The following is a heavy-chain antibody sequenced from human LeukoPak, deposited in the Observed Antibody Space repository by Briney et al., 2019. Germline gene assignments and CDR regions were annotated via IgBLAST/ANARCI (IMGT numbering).Heavy chain of an antibody. CDR1: GYAFTSYH. CDR2: IIPSSGST. CDR3: ARSDYNDYRGLGF. D-gene: IGHD4-11*01. J-gene: IGHJ4*02. Sequence: ASVNVSCKSSGYAFTSYHIHWMRQAPGQGLGWMGIIIPSSGSTTYAQKFQGRVTMTRDTSTSTVYMELSSLTSDDTAVYFCARSDYNDYRGLGFWGQGTLVTVSS. V-gene: IGHV1-46*01.